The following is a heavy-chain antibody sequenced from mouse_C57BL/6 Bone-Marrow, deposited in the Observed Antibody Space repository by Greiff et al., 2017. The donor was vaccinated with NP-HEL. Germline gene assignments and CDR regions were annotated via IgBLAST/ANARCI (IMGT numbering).Heavy chain of an antibody. J-gene: IGHJ3*01. D-gene: IGHD2-14*01. CDR3: TRDCGYPAWFAY. CDR2: ISSGGDYI. CDR1: GFTFSSYA. V-gene: IGHV5-9-1*02. Sequence: EVKLVESGEGLVKPGGSLKLSCAASGFTFSSYAMSWVRQTPEKRLEWVAYISSGGDYIYYADTVKGRFTISRDNARNTLYLQMSSLKSEDTAMYYCTRDCGYPAWFAYGGQGTLVTVSA.